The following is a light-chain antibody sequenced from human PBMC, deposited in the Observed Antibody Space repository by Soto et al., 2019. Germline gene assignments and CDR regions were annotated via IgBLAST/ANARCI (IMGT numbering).Light chain of an antibody. CDR1: SSDIGGYNY. J-gene: IGLJ2*01. V-gene: IGLV2-14*03. Sequence: QSALTQPASVSGSXXXSXXXSCTGTSSDIGGYNYVSWYQHHPGKDPKLIIYDVTNRPSGVSTRFSGSKSGNTASLTISGPQDEDEADYYCSSYPSHNIRAIFGGGTKLTVL. CDR2: DVT. CDR3: SSYPSHNIRAI.